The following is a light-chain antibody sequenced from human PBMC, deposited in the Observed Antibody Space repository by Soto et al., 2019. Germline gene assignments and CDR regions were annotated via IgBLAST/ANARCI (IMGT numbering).Light chain of an antibody. J-gene: IGKJ1*01. Sequence: DIQMTQSPSSLSASVGDRVTITCRASQSISSYLNWYQQKPGKAPKLLIYAASSLQSGVPSRFSGSGSGTEFTLTINSLQPDDFATYYCLLYKSYWTFGQGTKVDIK. CDR3: LLYKSYWT. V-gene: IGKV1-39*01. CDR1: QSISSY. CDR2: AAS.